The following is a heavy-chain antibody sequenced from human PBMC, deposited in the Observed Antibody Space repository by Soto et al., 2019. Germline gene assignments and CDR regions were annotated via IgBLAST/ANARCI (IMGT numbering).Heavy chain of an antibody. CDR1: DDSISRSGYL. CDR3: ARVGSYYDGSSFDY. V-gene: IGHV4-31*03. D-gene: IGHD3-16*01. Sequence: SETLSLTCNVHDDSISRSGYLWSWIRQHPETGLEWIGYIYYSGSTYYNPSLKSRVTISVDTSKNQFSLEVTSVTAADTAIYYCARVGSYYDGSSFDYWGQGALVSVS. J-gene: IGHJ4*02. CDR2: IYYSGST.